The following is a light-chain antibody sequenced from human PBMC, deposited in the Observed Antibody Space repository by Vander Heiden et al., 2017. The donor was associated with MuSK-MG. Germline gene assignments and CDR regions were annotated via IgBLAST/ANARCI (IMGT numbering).Light chain of an antibody. J-gene: IGLJ2*01. CDR2: DVH. V-gene: IGLV2-14*03. CDR3: SSYTTSGTVV. Sequence: QSALTQPASVSGSPGQSITISCTGTSSDVGTYDFVSWYQQHPDTAPQLIVFDVHDRPSGVSDRFSGSKSGYTASLTISGLQAEDEAHYFCSSYTTSGTVVFGGGTKLTVL. CDR1: SSDVGTYDF.